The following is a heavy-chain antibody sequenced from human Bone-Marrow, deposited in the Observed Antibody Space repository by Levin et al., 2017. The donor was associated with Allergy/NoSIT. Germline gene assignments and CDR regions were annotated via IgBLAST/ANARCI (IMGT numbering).Heavy chain of an antibody. CDR1: GYTFISYD. D-gene: IGHD6-6*01. V-gene: IGHV1-18*01. CDR3: ARGSGSSSSGLEY. CDR2: IKSNNGKT. J-gene: IGHJ4*02. Sequence: PGASVKVSCKASGYTFISYDISWVRQAPGQGLEWMGWIKSNNGKTNYAQKVQGRVTLTTDTSTSTAYMELRSLRSDDTAVYYCARGSGSSSSGLEYWGQGTLLTVPS.